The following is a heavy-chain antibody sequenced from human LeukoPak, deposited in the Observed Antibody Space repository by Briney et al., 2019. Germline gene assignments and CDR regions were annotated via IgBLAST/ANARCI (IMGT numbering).Heavy chain of an antibody. J-gene: IGHJ3*02. CDR2: IIPIFGTA. CDR1: GGTFSSYA. Sequence: SVKVSCKASGGTFSSYAISWVRQAPGQGLEWMGGIIPIFGTANYAQKFQGRVTITTDESTSTAYMELSSLRSEDTAVYYCARDIVVVPAAIKSKGAFDIWGQGTMVTVSS. D-gene: IGHD2-2*02. CDR3: ARDIVVVPAAIKSKGAFDI. V-gene: IGHV1-69*05.